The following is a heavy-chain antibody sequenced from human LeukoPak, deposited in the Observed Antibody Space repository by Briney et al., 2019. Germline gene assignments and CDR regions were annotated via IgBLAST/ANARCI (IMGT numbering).Heavy chain of an antibody. Sequence: GGSLRLSCAASGFTFSSYAMHWVRQAPGKGLEWVAVISYDGSNKYYADSVKGRFTISRDNSKNTLYLQMNSLRAEDTAVYYCARDVGSSWYGAVYYYMDVWGKGTTVTVSS. CDR3: ARDVGSSWYGAVYYYMDV. CDR2: ISYDGSNK. J-gene: IGHJ6*03. V-gene: IGHV3-30*04. CDR1: GFTFSSYA. D-gene: IGHD6-13*01.